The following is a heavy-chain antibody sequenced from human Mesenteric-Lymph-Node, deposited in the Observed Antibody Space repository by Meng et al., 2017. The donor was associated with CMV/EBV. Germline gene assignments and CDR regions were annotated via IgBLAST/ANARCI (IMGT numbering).Heavy chain of an antibody. D-gene: IGHD2-2*01. V-gene: IGHV3-7*01. Sequence: GESLKISCAASGFTFGTYWMSWVRQAPGKGLEWVANIKQDGSEKYYVDSVKGQFTISRDNAKNSLYLQMNSLRAEDTAVYYCAKDSYCSSTSCYFGHRSPYYYYGMDVWGQGTTVTVSS. J-gene: IGHJ6*02. CDR1: GFTFGTYW. CDR3: AKDSYCSSTSCYFGHRSPYYYYGMDV. CDR2: IKQDGSEK.